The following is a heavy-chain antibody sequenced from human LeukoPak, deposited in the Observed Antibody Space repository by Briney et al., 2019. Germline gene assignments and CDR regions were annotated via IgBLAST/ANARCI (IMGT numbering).Heavy chain of an antibody. V-gene: IGHV4-34*01. Sequence: SETLSLTCAVYGGSFSGYYWSWIRQPPGKGLEWIGEINHSGSTNYNPSLKSRVTISVDTSKNQFSLKLSSVTAADTAVYYCASRSTYDILTGGFDYWGQGTLVTVSS. D-gene: IGHD3-9*01. CDR3: ASRSTYDILTGGFDY. J-gene: IGHJ4*02. CDR1: GGSFSGYY. CDR2: INHSGST.